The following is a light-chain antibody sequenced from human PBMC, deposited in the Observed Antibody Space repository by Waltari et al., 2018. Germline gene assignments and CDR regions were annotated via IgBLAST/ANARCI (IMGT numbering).Light chain of an antibody. V-gene: IGKV3-20*01. CDR3: QQYGSSPHT. Sequence: DIVLTQSPGTLSLSPGERATLSCRASQSVSSSVAWYQQKPGQAPRRLIYGASNRATGIPDRFSGSGSGTDFTLTISRLEPEDFVVYYCQQYGSSPHTFGQGTKLEIK. CDR1: QSVSSSV. CDR2: GAS. J-gene: IGKJ2*01.